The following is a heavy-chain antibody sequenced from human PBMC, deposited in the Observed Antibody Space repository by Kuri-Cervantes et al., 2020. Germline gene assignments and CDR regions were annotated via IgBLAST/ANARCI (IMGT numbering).Heavy chain of an antibody. CDR1: GFTFDDYA. Sequence: GGSLRLSCAASGFTFDDYAMHWVRQAPGKGLEWVSGISWNSGSIGYADSVKGRFTISRDNAKNSLYLQMNSLRAEDTAVYYCAREAMVRGVITGYGMDVWGQGTTVTVSS. J-gene: IGHJ6*02. V-gene: IGHV3-9*01. D-gene: IGHD3-10*01. CDR2: ISWNSGSI. CDR3: AREAMVRGVITGYGMDV.